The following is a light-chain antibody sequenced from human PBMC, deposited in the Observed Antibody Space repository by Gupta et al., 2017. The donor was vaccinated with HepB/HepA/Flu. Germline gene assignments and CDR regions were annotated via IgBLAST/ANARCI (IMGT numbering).Light chain of an antibody. CDR2: DTN. V-gene: IGLV7-46*01. J-gene: IGLJ3*02. Sequence: QAVVTQEPSLTVSPGGTVTIPCGSSTGAVTSGHKPHWFQQKPGQAPRTLICDTNRKHSWTPARFSGSLLGDKAALTLSGAQPEDEAEYYCFLVYGAAWVFGGGTKLTVL. CDR3: FLVYGAAWV. CDR1: TGAVTSGHK.